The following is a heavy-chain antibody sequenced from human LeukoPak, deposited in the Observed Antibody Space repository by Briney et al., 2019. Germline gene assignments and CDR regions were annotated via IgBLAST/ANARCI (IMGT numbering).Heavy chain of an antibody. J-gene: IGHJ3*02. Sequence: SQTLSLTCTVSGGSISSGDYYWSWIRQPPRKGLEWIGYIYYSGSTYYNPSLKSRVTISVDTSKNQFSLKLSSVTAADTAVFDCAREMPEWELRAFAAFDIWGQGTMVTVSS. CDR2: IYYSGST. V-gene: IGHV4-30-4*08. CDR3: AREMPEWELRAFAAFDI. CDR1: GGSISSGDYY. D-gene: IGHD1-26*01.